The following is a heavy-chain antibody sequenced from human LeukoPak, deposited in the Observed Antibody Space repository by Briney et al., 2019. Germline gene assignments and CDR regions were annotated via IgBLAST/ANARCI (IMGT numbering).Heavy chain of an antibody. CDR2: IFHSGST. Sequence: PSETLSLTCAVSGDSITSGYYWAWIRQPPGKGLEWIGSIFHSGSTYLNPSPRSRVTISLNTSKNHFSLILSSMTSADTAVYYCARTSSVDTALVGVHWFDPWGQGTLVTVSS. CDR3: ARTSSVDTALVGVHWFDP. CDR1: GDSITSGYY. V-gene: IGHV4-38-2*01. D-gene: IGHD5-18*01. J-gene: IGHJ5*02.